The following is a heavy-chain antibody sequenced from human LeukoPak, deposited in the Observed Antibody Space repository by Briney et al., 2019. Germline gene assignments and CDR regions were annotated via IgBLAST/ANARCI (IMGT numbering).Heavy chain of an antibody. V-gene: IGHV3-21*01. Sequence: GGSLRLSCAASGLTFSSYSMDWVRQAPGKGLEWVSSISFGSSYIYYTDSVRGRFTISRDDAKNSLFLQMNSLRAEDTAVYYCARITLQGPYGMDVWGQGTTVTVSS. J-gene: IGHJ6*02. D-gene: IGHD3-16*01. CDR2: ISFGSSYI. CDR3: ARITLQGPYGMDV. CDR1: GLTFSSYS.